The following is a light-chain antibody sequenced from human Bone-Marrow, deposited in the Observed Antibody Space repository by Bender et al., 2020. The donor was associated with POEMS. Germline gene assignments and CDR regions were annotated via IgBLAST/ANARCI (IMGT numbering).Light chain of an antibody. CDR1: SSNIGAGSD. J-gene: IGLJ1*01. V-gene: IGLV1-40*01. CDR2: VNN. Sequence: QSVLTQPPSVSGAPGQRVTISCTGSSSNIGAGSDVHWYQQLPGTAPKLLIYVNNNRPSGVPDRFSGSNSGTSASLAITGLQAEDEADYYCAAWDDSRYVFGTGTKVTVL. CDR3: AAWDDSRYV.